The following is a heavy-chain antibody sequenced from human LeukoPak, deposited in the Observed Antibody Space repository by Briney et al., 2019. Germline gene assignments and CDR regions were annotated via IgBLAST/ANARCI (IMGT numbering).Heavy chain of an antibody. CDR1: GYTFTGYY. V-gene: IGHV1-2*02. CDR3: ARSIAAAGNWFDP. Sequence: VASVKVSCKASGYTFTGYYMHWVRQAPGQGLEWMGWINPNSGGTNYAQKFQGRVTMTRDTSISTAYMELSRLRSDDTAVYYCARSIAAAGNWFDPWGQGTLVTVSS. D-gene: IGHD6-13*01. J-gene: IGHJ5*02. CDR2: INPNSGGT.